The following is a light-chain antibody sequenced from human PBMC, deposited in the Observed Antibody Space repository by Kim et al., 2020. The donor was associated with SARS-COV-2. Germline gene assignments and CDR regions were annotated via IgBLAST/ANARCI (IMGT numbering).Light chain of an antibody. V-gene: IGLV3-1*01. J-gene: IGLJ2*01. CDR2: QDS. CDR3: QAWDSSNVV. Sequence: SYELTQPPSVSVSQGQTASITCSGDKLGDKYACWYQQKPGQSPVLVIYQDSKRPSGIPERFSGSNSGNTATLTISGTQAMDEADYYCQAWDSSNVVFGGG. CDR1: KLGDKY.